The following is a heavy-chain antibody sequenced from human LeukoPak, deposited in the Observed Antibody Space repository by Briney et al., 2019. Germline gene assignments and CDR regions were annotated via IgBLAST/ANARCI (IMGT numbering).Heavy chain of an antibody. J-gene: IGHJ4*02. CDR2: MSPNSGDT. V-gene: IGHV1-8*02. CDR3: ARGPPNWGYDY. Sequence: GSLRVSCEASGYTFTSYVFNWVRQAPGQRPEWMGWMSPNSGDTDYAQTLQDRVTMTRNTSISTAYMELSSLRSDDTAVYYCARGPPNWGYDYWGPGTLVTVSS. CDR1: GYTFTSYV. D-gene: IGHD7-27*01.